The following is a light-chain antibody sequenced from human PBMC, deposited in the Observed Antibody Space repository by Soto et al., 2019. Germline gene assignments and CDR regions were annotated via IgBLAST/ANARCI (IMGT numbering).Light chain of an antibody. Sequence: DIPMTQSPSSLSASVGDRVTITCQASQDITLYLNWYQHKPGKAPNLLIHDVSTLEIGVPARFSGRGSGTTFTLTIINLQPEDVATYYCQQYDSRPNTFGQGTKVEIK. CDR2: DVS. J-gene: IGKJ2*01. CDR3: QQYDSRPNT. CDR1: QDITLY. V-gene: IGKV1-33*01.